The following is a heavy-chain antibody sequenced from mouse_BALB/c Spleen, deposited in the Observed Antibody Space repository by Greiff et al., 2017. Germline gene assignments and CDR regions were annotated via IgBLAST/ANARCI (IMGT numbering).Heavy chain of an antibody. CDR1: GDSITSGY. Sequence: VQLKESGPSLVKPSQTLSLTCSVTGDSITSGYWNWIRKFPGNKLEYMGYISYSGSTYYNPSLKSRISITRYTSKNQYYLQLNSVTTEDTATYYCARSRGYYGYDGDIFDYWGQGTTLTVSS. CDR3: ARSRGYYGYDGDIFDY. D-gene: IGHD2-2*01. CDR2: ISYSGST. J-gene: IGHJ2*01. V-gene: IGHV3-8*02.